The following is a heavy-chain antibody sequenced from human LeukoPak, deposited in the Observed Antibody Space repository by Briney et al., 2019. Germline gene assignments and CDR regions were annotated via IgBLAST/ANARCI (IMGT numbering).Heavy chain of an antibody. V-gene: IGHV4-30-4*01. CDR2: IHYSGSA. Sequence: KASETLSLTCTVSGGSISSGDYYWSWIRQPPGKGLEWIGYIHYSGSAYYNPSLKSRVTMSVDTSKNQFSLRLSSVTAADTAVYHCGRAGADNGGYYTIDYWGQGTLVTVSS. J-gene: IGHJ4*02. CDR1: GGSISSGDYY. D-gene: IGHD3-3*01. CDR3: GRAGADNGGYYTIDY.